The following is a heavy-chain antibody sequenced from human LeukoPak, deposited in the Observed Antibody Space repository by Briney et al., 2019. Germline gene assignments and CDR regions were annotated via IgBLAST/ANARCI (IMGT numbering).Heavy chain of an antibody. J-gene: IGHJ4*02. D-gene: IGHD2/OR15-2a*01. V-gene: IGHV1-18*01. CDR1: GYTFTSYG. Sequence: ASVKVSCKASGYTFTSYGISWVRQAPGQGLEWMGWINAYNGNTNYAQKLQGRVTMTTDTSTSTAYMELRSLRSDDTAVYYCATIVLYADDTAYFDYWGQGTLVTVSS. CDR2: INAYNGNT. CDR3: ATIVLYADDTAYFDY.